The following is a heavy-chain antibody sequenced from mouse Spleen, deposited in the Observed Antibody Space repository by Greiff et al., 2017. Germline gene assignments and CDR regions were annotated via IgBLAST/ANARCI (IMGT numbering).Heavy chain of an antibody. D-gene: IGHD4-1*01. CDR1: GFTIKNTY. V-gene: IGHV14-3*01. J-gene: IGHJ3*01. CDR2: IDPANGNT. CDR3: ARSWDVFAY. Sequence: EVQLQESVAELVRPGASVKLSCTASGFTIKNTYMHWVKQRPEQGLEWIGRIDPANGNTKYAPKFQGKATITADTSSNTAYLQLSSLTSEDTAIYYCARSWDVFAYWGQGTLVTVSA.